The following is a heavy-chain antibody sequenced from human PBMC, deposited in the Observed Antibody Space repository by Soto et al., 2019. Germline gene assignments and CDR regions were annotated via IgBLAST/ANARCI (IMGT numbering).Heavy chain of an antibody. Sequence: GGSLRLSCAGSGFTFSRYAMNWVRQAPGKGLEWVSIISSRGDRTSYAESVEGRFTISRDDSKNTLFLHMNSLGAEDTAVYYCAKETGYSYGFQPNALDVWGQGTTVTVSS. CDR3: AKETGYSYGFQPNALDV. J-gene: IGHJ6*02. CDR2: ISSRGDRT. V-gene: IGHV3-23*01. D-gene: IGHD5-18*01. CDR1: GFTFSRYA.